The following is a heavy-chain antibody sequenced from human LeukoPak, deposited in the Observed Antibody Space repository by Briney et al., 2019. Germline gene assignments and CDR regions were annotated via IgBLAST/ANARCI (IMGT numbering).Heavy chain of an antibody. V-gene: IGHV3-21*01. J-gene: IGHJ4*02. CDR2: ISSSSSYI. CDR1: GFTFSSYS. Sequence: PGGSLRLSCAASGFTFSSYSMNWVRQAPGKGLEWVSSISSSSSYIYYADSVKGRFTISRDNAKNLLYLQMNSLRAEDTAVYYCARDPLSNEYYYEHWGQGTLVTVSS. CDR3: ARDPLSNEYYYEH. D-gene: IGHD1-1*01.